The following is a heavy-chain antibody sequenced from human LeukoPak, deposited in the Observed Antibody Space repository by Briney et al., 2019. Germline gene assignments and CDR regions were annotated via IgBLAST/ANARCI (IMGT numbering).Heavy chain of an antibody. V-gene: IGHV1-24*01. CDR1: GYTLTELS. CDR2: FDPEDGET. CDR3: ATSLSYYDSSGYGAFDI. J-gene: IGHJ3*02. Sequence: ASGKVSCKVSGYTLTELSMHWVRQAPGKGLEGMGGFDPEDGETIYAQKFQGRVTMTEDTSTDTAYMELSSLRSEDTAVYYCATSLSYYDSSGYGAFDIWGQGTMVTVSS. D-gene: IGHD3-22*01.